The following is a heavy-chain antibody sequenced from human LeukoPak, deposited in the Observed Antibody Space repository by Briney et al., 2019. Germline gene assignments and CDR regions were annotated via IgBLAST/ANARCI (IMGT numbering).Heavy chain of an antibody. Sequence: ASVTVSFKASGYIFSDNAIHWVRQAPGQGLEWMGWINAGNGKTKKSQKFQDRVTITRETSARTAYLELSGLRFEDTAVYFCARDRWTSTGTTYYLDYWGQGTLVTVSS. CDR3: ARDRWTSTGTTYYLDY. CDR2: INAGNGKT. V-gene: IGHV1-3*01. CDR1: GYIFSDNA. J-gene: IGHJ4*02. D-gene: IGHD4-17*01.